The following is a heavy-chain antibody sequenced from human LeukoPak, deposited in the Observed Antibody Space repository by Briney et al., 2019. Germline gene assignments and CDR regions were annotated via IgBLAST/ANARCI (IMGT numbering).Heavy chain of an antibody. CDR2: INPNSGGT. D-gene: IGHD5-12*01. CDR1: GYTFTGYY. Sequence: GASVKVSCKASGYTFTGYYMHWVRQAPGQGLEWMGWINPNSGGTNYAQKFQGRVTMTRDTSISTAYMELSRLRSDDTAVYYCARGEDDIVATLDYWGQGTLVTVSS. V-gene: IGHV1-2*02. J-gene: IGHJ4*02. CDR3: ARGEDDIVATLDY.